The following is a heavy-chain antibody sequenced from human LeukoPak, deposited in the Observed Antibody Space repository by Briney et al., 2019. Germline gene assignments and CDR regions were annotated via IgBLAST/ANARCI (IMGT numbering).Heavy chain of an antibody. Sequence: SETLSLTCAVYGGSLSGYYWSWLRQPPGKGLEWIGEINHSGSTNYNPSLKSRVTISVDTSKNQFSLKLSSETAADTAVYYCARHRKYYYGSGSGWYFDYWGQGTLVTVSS. CDR2: INHSGST. CDR3: ARHRKYYYGSGSGWYFDY. V-gene: IGHV4-34*01. J-gene: IGHJ4*02. D-gene: IGHD3-10*01. CDR1: GGSLSGYY.